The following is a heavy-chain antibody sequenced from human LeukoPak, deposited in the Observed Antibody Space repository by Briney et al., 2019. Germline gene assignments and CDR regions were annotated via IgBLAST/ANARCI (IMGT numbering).Heavy chain of an antibody. CDR3: AREGQQLVPPFDY. V-gene: IGHV4-59*12. Sequence: SETLSLTCTVSGGSINSYYWSWIQQPPGKGLEWIGYIYYSGSTNYNPSLKSRVAISIDTSKNQFSLKLSSVTAPDTAVYYCAREGQQLVPPFDYWGQGALVTVSS. J-gene: IGHJ4*02. D-gene: IGHD6-6*01. CDR2: IYYSGST. CDR1: GGSINSYY.